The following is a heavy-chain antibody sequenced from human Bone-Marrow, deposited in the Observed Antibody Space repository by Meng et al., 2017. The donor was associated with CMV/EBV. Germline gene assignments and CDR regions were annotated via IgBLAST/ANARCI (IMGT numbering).Heavy chain of an antibody. CDR1: GSSISSSSYY. CDR2: IYYSGTT. V-gene: IGHV4-39*07. Sequence: SETLSLTCTVSGSSISSSSYYWGWIRQPPGKGLECIGSIYYSGTTYYSPSLKSRMTISIDTSKNQFSLKLTSVTAADTAVYYCARPPPNYCSVTNCYEGAIWGQGPMVTVSS. J-gene: IGHJ3*02. D-gene: IGHD2-2*01. CDR3: ARPPPNYCSVTNCYEGAI.